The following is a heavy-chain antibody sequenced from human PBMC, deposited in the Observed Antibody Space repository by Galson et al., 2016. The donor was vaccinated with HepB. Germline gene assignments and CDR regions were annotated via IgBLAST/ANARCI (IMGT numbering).Heavy chain of an antibody. D-gene: IGHD4-17*01. CDR3: ARFYYGDYGWFDP. J-gene: IGHJ5*02. CDR1: AGSISSGDYY. V-gene: IGHV4-30-4*01. CDR2: IYYSGIS. Sequence: TLSFTCTVSAGSISSGDYYWSWIRQPPGKGLEWVGYIYYSGISYYMASLKSRATMSVDTSNNQFSLKLTSVTAADTAVYYCARFYYGDYGWFDPWGQGILVTVSS.